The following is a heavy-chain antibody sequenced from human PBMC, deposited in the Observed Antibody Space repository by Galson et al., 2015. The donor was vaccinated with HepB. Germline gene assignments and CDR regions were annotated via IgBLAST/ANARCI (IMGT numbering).Heavy chain of an antibody. CDR2: IIGSGSNT. V-gene: IGHV3-23*01. Sequence: SLRLSCAASGFTFSSYAMSWVRQAPGKGLEWVSTIIGSGSNTYYADSVKGRFTISRDNSKNMLYLQMNSLRAEDTAVYYCARVIYYFDCWGRGTLVTVSS. CDR1: GFTFSSYA. CDR3: ARVIYYFDC. J-gene: IGHJ4*02.